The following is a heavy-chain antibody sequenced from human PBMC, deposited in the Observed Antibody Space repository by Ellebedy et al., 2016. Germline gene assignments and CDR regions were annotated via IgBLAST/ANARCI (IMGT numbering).Heavy chain of an antibody. J-gene: IGHJ5*02. V-gene: IGHV4-34*01. CDR1: GGSFSGYY. D-gene: IGHD2-2*01. Sequence: SETLSLXXAVYGGSFSGYYWTWIRQPPGKGLEWIGEINHRGSINYNPSLKSRVTISVETSKNQFSLKLSSVTAADTAVYYCARGHDPVAVTPAALALFSRMGSLWFDPWGQGTLVSVSS. CDR2: INHRGSI. CDR3: ARGHDPVAVTPAALALFSRMGSLWFDP.